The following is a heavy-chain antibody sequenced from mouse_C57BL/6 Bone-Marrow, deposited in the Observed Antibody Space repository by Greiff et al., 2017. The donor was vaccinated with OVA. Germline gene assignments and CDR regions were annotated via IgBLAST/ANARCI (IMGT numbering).Heavy chain of an antibody. CDR3: TTPFRGFAY. CDR1: GFNINDYY. Sequence: VQLQQPGAELVRPGASVKLSCTASGFNINDYYMHWVKQRPGQGLEWIGWIDPADGDTDYTSKFQGKATITADTSSSTAYLQLSSLTSEDTAVYYCTTPFRGFAYWGQGTLVTVSA. D-gene: IGHD3-1*01. V-gene: IGHV14-4*01. J-gene: IGHJ3*01. CDR2: IDPADGDT.